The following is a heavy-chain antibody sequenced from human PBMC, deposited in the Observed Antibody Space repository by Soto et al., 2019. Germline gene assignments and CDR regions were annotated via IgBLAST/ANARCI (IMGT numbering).Heavy chain of an antibody. V-gene: IGHV3-30-3*01. Sequence: SGGSLRLSCAASGFTFSSYAMHWVRQAPGKGLEWVAVIPYDGSNKYYADSVKGRFTISRDNSKNTLYLQMNSLRAEDTAVYYCARVGSSGGSCYSSLVYWGQGTLVTVSS. J-gene: IGHJ4*02. D-gene: IGHD2-15*01. CDR2: IPYDGSNK. CDR3: ARVGSSGGSCYSSLVY. CDR1: GFTFSSYA.